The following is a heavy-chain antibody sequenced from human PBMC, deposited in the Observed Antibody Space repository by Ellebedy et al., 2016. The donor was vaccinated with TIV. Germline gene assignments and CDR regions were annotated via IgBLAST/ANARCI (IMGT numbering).Heavy chain of an antibody. CDR3: AAVRIQIWFPNWFDP. V-gene: IGHV1-46*01. Sequence: ASVKVSCKASGYTFTSYYMHWVRQAPGQGLEWMGIINPSGGSTSYAQKLQGRVTMTTDTSTSTAYMELRSLRSEDTAVYYCAAVRIQIWFPNWFDPWGQGTLVTVSS. CDR2: INPSGGST. J-gene: IGHJ5*02. CDR1: GYTFTSYY. D-gene: IGHD5-18*01.